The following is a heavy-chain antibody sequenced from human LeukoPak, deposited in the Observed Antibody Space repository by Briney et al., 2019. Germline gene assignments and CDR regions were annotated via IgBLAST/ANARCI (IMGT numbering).Heavy chain of an antibody. V-gene: IGHV3-20*04. J-gene: IGHJ3*02. Sequence: GGSLRLSCAASGFTFDDYGMSWVRQAPGKGLEWVSAINWKGGSTGYADSVKGRFTISRDNTKNSLYLQMNSLRAEDTAVYYCAKDISGWYGSFAFDIWGQGTMVTVSS. CDR3: AKDISGWYGSFAFDI. CDR1: GFTFDDYG. D-gene: IGHD6-19*01. CDR2: INWKGGST.